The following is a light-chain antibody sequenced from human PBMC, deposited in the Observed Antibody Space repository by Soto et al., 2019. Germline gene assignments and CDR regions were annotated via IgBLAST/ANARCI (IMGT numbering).Light chain of an antibody. J-gene: IGKJ4*02. CDR2: GAS. Sequence: EIVMTQSPATLSVSPGERATLSCRASQSVSANLAWYQQKPGQAPRLLFYGASTRATGLPARFSGSGSGTEFTLTISSLQSEDFAVYYGQHYQHWHFTFGGGTKVEIK. CDR1: QSVSAN. CDR3: QHYQHWHFT. V-gene: IGKV3-15*01.